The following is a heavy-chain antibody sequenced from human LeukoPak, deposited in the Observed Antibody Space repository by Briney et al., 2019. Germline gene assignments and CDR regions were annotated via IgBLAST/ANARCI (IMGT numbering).Heavy chain of an antibody. Sequence: GGSLRLSCAASGFTFSDYYMNWIRQAPGKGLEWVSYISSGGSTINYADSVKGRFTISRDNAENSLYLQMNSLRAEDTAVYYCARQYNYDSRAFDYWGQGTLVTVSS. J-gene: IGHJ4*02. CDR1: GFTFSDYY. CDR3: ARQYNYDSRAFDY. D-gene: IGHD5-18*01. V-gene: IGHV3-11*01. CDR2: ISSGGSTI.